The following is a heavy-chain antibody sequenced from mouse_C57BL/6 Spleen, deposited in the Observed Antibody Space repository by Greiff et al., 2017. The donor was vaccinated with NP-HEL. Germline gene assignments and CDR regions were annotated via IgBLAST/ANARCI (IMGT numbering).Heavy chain of an antibody. V-gene: IGHV5-9-1*02. D-gene: IGHD2-4*01. J-gene: IGHJ3*01. Sequence: EVNVVESGEGLVKPGGSLKLSCAASGFTFSSYAMSWVRQTPEKRLEWVAYISSGGDYIYYADTVKGRFTFSRDNARNTPYLQMSSLKSEDTAMYYCTRDYDYDEGFAYWGQGTLVTVSA. CDR2: ISSGGDYI. CDR1: GFTFSSYA. CDR3: TRDYDYDEGFAY.